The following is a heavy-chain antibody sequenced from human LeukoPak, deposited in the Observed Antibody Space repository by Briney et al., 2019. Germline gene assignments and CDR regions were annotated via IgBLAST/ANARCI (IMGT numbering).Heavy chain of an antibody. D-gene: IGHD3-22*01. CDR2: INPNSGGT. CDR3: ARDPFDYYDSRTSFDY. Sequence: GASVKVSCKASGYTFTGYYMHWVRRAPGQGLEWMGWINPNSGGTNYAQKFQGRVTMTRDTSISTAYMELSRLRSDDTAVYYCARDPFDYYDSRTSFDYWGQGTLVTVSS. V-gene: IGHV1-2*02. J-gene: IGHJ4*02. CDR1: GYTFTGYY.